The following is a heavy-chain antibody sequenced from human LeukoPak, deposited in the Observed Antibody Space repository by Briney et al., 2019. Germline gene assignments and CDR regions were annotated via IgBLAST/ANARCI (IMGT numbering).Heavy chain of an antibody. CDR2: IYYSGST. V-gene: IGHV4-39*07. J-gene: IGHJ4*02. CDR1: GGSISSSSYY. D-gene: IGHD3-10*01. Sequence: PSETLSLTCTVSGGSISSSSYYWGWIRQPPGKGLEWIGSIYYSGSTYYNPSLKSRVTISVDTSKNQFSLKLSSVTAADTAVYYCARKRSRPGSMVRGVMSFFDYWGQGTLVTVSS. CDR3: ARKRSRPGSMVRGVMSFFDY.